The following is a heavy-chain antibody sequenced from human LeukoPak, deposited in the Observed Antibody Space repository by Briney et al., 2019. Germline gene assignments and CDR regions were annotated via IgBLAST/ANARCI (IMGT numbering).Heavy chain of an antibody. J-gene: IGHJ4*02. CDR3: ARDRDSSGWYKN. D-gene: IGHD6-19*01. V-gene: IGHV4-30-4*01. Sequence: SQTLSLTCTVSGGSISSGDYYWSWIRQPPGKGLEWIGYIYYSGSTNYNPSLKSRVTISVDTSKNQFSLKLSSVTTADTAVYYCARDRDSSGWYKNWGQGTLVTVSS. CDR1: GGSISSGDYY. CDR2: IYYSGST.